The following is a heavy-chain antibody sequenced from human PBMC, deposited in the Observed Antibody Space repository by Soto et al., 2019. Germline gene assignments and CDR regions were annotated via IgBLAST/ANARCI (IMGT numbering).Heavy chain of an antibody. CDR2: IYYSGST. CDR1: GGSISSSSYY. D-gene: IGHD3-22*01. Sequence: SETLSLTCTVSGGSISSSSYYWGWIRQPPGKGLEWIGSIYYSGSTYYNPSLKSRVTISVDTSKNQFSLKLSSVTAADTAVYYCARHGSGYYDSSGYLDYWGQGTLVTVSS. CDR3: ARHGSGYYDSSGYLDY. V-gene: IGHV4-39*01. J-gene: IGHJ4*02.